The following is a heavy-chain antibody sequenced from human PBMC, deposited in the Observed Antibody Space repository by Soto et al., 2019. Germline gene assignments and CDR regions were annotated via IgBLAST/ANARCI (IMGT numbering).Heavy chain of an antibody. Sequence: GGSLRLSCAASGFTFSSYAMSWVRQAPGKGLEWVSAISGSGGSTYYADSVKGRFTISRDNSKNTLYLQMNSLRAEDTAVYYCAKVSYCSSTSCSFFDYWGQGTLVTVSS. D-gene: IGHD2-2*01. V-gene: IGHV3-23*01. J-gene: IGHJ4*02. CDR3: AKVSYCSSTSCSFFDY. CDR1: GFTFSSYA. CDR2: ISGSGGST.